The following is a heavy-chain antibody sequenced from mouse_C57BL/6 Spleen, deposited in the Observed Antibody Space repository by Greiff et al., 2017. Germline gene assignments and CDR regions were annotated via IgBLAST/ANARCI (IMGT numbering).Heavy chain of an antibody. J-gene: IGHJ1*03. Sequence: VQLQQSGPGLVKPSQSLSLTCSVTGYSSTSGYYWNWIRQFPGNKLEWMGYISYDGSNNYNPSLKNRISITRDTSKNQFFLKLNSVTTEDTATYYCARGLLTGRYFDVWGTGTTVTVSS. V-gene: IGHV3-6*01. CDR3: ARGLLTGRYFDV. CDR1: GYSSTSGYY. CDR2: ISYDGSN. D-gene: IGHD4-1*01.